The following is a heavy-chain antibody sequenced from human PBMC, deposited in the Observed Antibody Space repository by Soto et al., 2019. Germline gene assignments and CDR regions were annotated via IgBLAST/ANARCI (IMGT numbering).Heavy chain of an antibody. V-gene: IGHV3-11*06. CDR1: GFNFSDHY. J-gene: IGHJ4*02. CDR3: ARHTSGSHYYDY. Sequence: GGSLRLSCAASGFNFSDHYMNWIRQAPGKGLEWVSYISGSSRYTNFADSVKGRFTISRDNAKNSLYLQMNSLRAEDTAVYYCARHTSGSHYYDYWGQGTPVTVSS. CDR2: ISGSSRYT. D-gene: IGHD6-19*01.